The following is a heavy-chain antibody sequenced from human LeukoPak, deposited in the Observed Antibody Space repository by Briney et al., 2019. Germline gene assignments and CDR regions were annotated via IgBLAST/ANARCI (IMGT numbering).Heavy chain of an antibody. J-gene: IGHJ4*02. CDR1: GGTFSSYA. Sequence: SVKASCKASGGTFSSYAISWVRQAPGQGLEWMGGIIPIFGTANYAQKFQGRVTITADESTSTAYMELSSLRSEDTAVYYCASGAHDYILDYWGQGTLVTVSS. CDR2: IIPIFGTA. V-gene: IGHV1-69*13. CDR3: ASGAHDYILDY. D-gene: IGHD4-11*01.